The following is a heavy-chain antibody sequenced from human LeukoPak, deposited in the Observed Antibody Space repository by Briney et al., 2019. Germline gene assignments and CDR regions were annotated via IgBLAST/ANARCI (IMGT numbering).Heavy chain of an antibody. CDR2: IKSKTDGGTT. Sequence: GGSLRLSCAASGFTFSSYAMHWVRQAPGKGLEWVGRIKSKTDGGTTDYAAPVKGRFTISRDDSKNTLYLQMNSLKTEDTAVYYCTTGSYDILTGYSDYWGQGTLVTVSS. CDR1: GFTFSSYA. CDR3: TTGSYDILTGYSDY. J-gene: IGHJ4*02. V-gene: IGHV3-15*01. D-gene: IGHD3-9*01.